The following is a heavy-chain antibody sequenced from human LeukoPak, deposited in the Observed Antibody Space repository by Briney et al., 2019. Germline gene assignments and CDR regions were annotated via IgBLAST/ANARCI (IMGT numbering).Heavy chain of an antibody. V-gene: IGHV4-39*02. D-gene: IGHD3-3*01. J-gene: IGHJ4*02. CDR1: GGSISSSSYS. CDR2: SYYSGST. CDR3: ASDAANFWSGYVYFDY. Sequence: SETLSLTCTVSGGSISSSSYSWGWIRQPPGKGLEWIVSSYYSGSTYYNPSLKSRVTLSVDPSKNQFSLKLSSVNAADTAVYYCASDAANFWSGYVYFDYWGQGTLVTVSS.